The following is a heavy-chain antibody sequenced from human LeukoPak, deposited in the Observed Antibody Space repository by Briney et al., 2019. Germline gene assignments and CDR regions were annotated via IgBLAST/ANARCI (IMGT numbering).Heavy chain of an antibody. CDR2: IKADGSEK. V-gene: IGHV3-7*03. J-gene: IGHJ4*02. Sequence: PGGSLRLSCAASGFMFSSHWMTWVRQAPEKGLEWVANIKADGSEKYYVNSVKGRFTIARDNARNSLYLQMNSLRAEDTAVYYCTKRSVDYDFWSGDDYWGQGSLVTVSS. CDR1: GFMFSSHW. D-gene: IGHD3-3*01. CDR3: TKRSVDYDFWSGDDY.